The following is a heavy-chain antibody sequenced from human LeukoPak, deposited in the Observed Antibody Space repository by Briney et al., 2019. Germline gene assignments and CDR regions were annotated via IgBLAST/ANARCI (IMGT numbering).Heavy chain of an antibody. J-gene: IGHJ5*02. CDR1: GGPFSGYY. CDR2: INHSGST. V-gene: IGHV4-34*01. Sequence: SETLSLTCAVNGGPFSGYYWSWIRQPPGKGLEWIGEINHSGSTNYNPSLKSRVTISVDTSKNQFSLKLSSVTAADTAVYYCARVGQNNWFDPWGQGTLVTVSS. CDR3: ARVGQNNWFDP.